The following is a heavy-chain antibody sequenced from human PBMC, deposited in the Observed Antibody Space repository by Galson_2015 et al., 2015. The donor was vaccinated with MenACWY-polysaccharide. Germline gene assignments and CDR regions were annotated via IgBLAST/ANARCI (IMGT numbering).Heavy chain of an antibody. V-gene: IGHV3-23*01. CDR3: AKVGPRSSWTMGLDY. J-gene: IGHJ4*02. CDR2: SGSGGGL. CDR1: GFSFSAYG. D-gene: IGHD6-13*01. Sequence: SLRLSCAASGFSFSAYGMSWVRQAPGRGLEWVSGSGSGGGLYYADSVKGRFTVSWDNSKNTLYLQMNNLRAEDTAVYYCAKVGPRSSWTMGLDYWGQGTLITVSS.